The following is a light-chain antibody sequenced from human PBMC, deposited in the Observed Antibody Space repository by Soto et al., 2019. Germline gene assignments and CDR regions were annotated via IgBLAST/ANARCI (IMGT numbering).Light chain of an antibody. V-gene: IGKV1-39*01. CDR1: QSISSY. Sequence: DIQMTQSPSSLSASVGDRVTITCRASQSISSYLNWYQQKPGKAPKLLIYAASSLQSGVPSRFSGSGSGTDFTLTIIRQQPEDFATYDCRMRYSTPRTFGHLTKVEI. CDR2: AAS. CDR3: RMRYSTPRT. J-gene: IGKJ1*01.